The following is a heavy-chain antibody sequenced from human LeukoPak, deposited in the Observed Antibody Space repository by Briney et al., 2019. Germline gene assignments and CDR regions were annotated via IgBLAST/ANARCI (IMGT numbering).Heavy chain of an antibody. Sequence: GGSLRLSCAASGFTVSSNYMSWVRQAPGKGLEWVSAISGSGGSTYYADSVKGRFTISRDNSKNTLYLQMNSLRAEDTAVYYCATQRRYYSNYPRSGYYYYYMDVWGKGTTVTVSS. D-gene: IGHD4-11*01. CDR1: GFTVSSNY. CDR2: ISGSGGST. CDR3: ATQRRYYSNYPRSGYYYYYMDV. J-gene: IGHJ6*03. V-gene: IGHV3-23*01.